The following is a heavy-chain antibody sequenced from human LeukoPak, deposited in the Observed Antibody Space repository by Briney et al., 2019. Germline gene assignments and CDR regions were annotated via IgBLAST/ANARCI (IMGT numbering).Heavy chain of an antibody. CDR2: IIPIFGTA. V-gene: IGHV1-69*05. CDR3: ARDNYAGANWFDP. J-gene: IGHJ5*02. CDR1: GGTFSSYA. D-gene: IGHD1-7*01. Sequence: ASVKVSCKASGGTFSSYAISWVRQAPEQGLEWMGGIIPIFGTANYAQKFQGRVTITTDESTSTAYMELSSLRSEDTAVYYCARDNYAGANWFDPWGQGTLVTVSS.